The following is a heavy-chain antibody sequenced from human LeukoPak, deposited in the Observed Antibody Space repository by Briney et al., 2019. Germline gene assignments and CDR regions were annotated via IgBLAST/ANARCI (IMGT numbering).Heavy chain of an antibody. Sequence: GGSLRLSYAASGFTVSSNYMSWVRQAPGKGLEWVSAIYSGGSIYYADSVKGRFTISRDTSKNTLYLQMNSLRPEDTAAYYCTKGYSGYDYAFDIWGQGTMVTVSS. CDR3: TKGYSGYDYAFDI. D-gene: IGHD5-12*01. CDR2: IYSGGSI. V-gene: IGHV3-53*05. J-gene: IGHJ3*02. CDR1: GFTVSSNY.